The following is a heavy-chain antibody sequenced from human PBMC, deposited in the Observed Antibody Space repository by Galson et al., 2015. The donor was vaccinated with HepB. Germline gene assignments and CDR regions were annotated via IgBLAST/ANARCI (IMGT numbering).Heavy chain of an antibody. D-gene: IGHD3-10*01. J-gene: IGHJ4*02. Sequence: SLRLSCAASGFTFSSYWMSWVRQAPGKGLEWVANIKQDGSEKYYVDSVKGRFTISRDNAKNSLYLQMNSLRAEDTAVYYCARGRLLWFGEQNTQGYWGQGTLVTVSS. CDR2: IKQDGSEK. CDR1: GFTFSSYW. CDR3: ARGRLLWFGEQNTQGY. V-gene: IGHV3-7*03.